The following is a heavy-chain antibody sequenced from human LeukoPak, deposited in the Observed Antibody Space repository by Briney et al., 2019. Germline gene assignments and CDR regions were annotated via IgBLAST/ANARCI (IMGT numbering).Heavy chain of an antibody. J-gene: IGHJ5*02. D-gene: IGHD6-19*01. CDR1: GGTFSSYA. V-gene: IGHV1-69*05. CDR2: IIPIFGTA. CDR3: AREADSSGWYRNWFDP. Sequence: ASVKVSCKASGGTFSSYAISWVRQAPGQGLEWMGGIIPIFGTANYAQKFQGRVTITTDESTSTAYMELSSLRSEDTAVYYCAREADSSGWYRNWFDPWGQGTLVTVSS.